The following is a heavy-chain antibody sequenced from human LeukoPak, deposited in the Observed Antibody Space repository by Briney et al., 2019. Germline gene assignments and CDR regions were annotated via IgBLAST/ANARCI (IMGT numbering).Heavy chain of an antibody. V-gene: IGHV3-15*01. Sequence: PGGSLRLSCAASGFTFSGAWLSWVRQAPGKGLEWVGRVKSKADGETTDYAASVEGRFTISRDDSSSTVYLQMNNLKTEDTGLYYCTTVFGGDWGQGTLVTVSS. CDR3: TTVFGGD. CDR1: GFTFSGAW. D-gene: IGHD3-16*01. J-gene: IGHJ4*02. CDR2: VKSKADGETT.